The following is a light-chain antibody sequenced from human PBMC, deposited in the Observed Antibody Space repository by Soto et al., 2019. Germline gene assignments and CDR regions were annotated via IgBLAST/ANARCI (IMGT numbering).Light chain of an antibody. V-gene: IGLV2-14*01. Sequence: QSALTQPASVSGSPGQSITISCTGTSSDVGAYNFVSWYQQHPGKAPKLMIYEVNNRPSGVSNRFSGSKSGNTASLTISGLQAEDEADYYCSLWTSSTTQVLGGGTKLTVL. CDR1: SSDVGAYNF. CDR3: SLWTSSTTQV. J-gene: IGLJ3*02. CDR2: EVN.